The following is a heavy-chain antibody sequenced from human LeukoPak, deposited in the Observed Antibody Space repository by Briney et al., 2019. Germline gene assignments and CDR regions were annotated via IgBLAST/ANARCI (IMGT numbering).Heavy chain of an antibody. Sequence: GESLKISCKGSGYSFTSYWIGGVRQMPGKGLVWMGIIYPGGSDRRYSPPFQGQVTVSADKSINTVYLQWGNLKASDTAMYYCARHFYDTTTYYSSFDFWGQGTLVTVSS. CDR3: ARHFYDTTTYYSSFDF. V-gene: IGHV5-51*01. J-gene: IGHJ4*02. D-gene: IGHD2/OR15-2a*01. CDR1: GYSFTSYW. CDR2: IYPGGSDR.